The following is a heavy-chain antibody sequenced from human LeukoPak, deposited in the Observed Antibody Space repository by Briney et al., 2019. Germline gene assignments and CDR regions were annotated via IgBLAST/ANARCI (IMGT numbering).Heavy chain of an antibody. J-gene: IGHJ6*02. Sequence: PGGSLRLSCAASGFTFSSYDMHWVRQATGKGLEWVSAMGTAGDTYYPGSVKGRFTISRENAKNSLYLQMNSLRAGDTAVYYCARVPWRRDGDYYYYYGMDVWGQGTTVTVSS. CDR3: ARVPWRRDGDYYYYYGMDV. V-gene: IGHV3-13*01. D-gene: IGHD4-17*01. CDR2: MGTAGDT. CDR1: GFTFSSYD.